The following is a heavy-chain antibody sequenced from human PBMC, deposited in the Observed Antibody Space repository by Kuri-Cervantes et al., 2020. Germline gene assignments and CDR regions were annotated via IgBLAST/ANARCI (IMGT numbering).Heavy chain of an antibody. J-gene: IGHJ4*02. CDR2: ISSSGSTI. D-gene: IGHD6-19*01. V-gene: IGHV3-48*01. CDR3: AKELHVAVAGIDY. Sequence: GGSLRLSCAASGFTFDDYAIHWVRQAPGKGLEWVSYISSSGSTIYYADSVKGRFTISRDNSKNTLYLQMNSLRAEDTALYYCAKELHVAVAGIDYWGQGTLVTVSS. CDR1: GFTFDDYA.